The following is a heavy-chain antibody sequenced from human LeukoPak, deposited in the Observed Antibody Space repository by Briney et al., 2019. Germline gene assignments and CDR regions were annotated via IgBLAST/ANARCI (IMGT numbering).Heavy chain of an antibody. CDR1: GGSISSSSYN. V-gene: IGHV4-39*01. J-gene: IGHJ5*02. CDR3: ARPPGIAAAWFDP. CDR2: FDNSGST. D-gene: IGHD6-13*01. Sequence: SETLSLTCTVSGGSISSSSYNWGWIRQPPGKGLEWIGSFDNSGSTYYNPSLKSRVTTSVDTSKDQFSLKLTSVTAADTAVYYCARPPGIAAAWFDPWGQGTLVTVSS.